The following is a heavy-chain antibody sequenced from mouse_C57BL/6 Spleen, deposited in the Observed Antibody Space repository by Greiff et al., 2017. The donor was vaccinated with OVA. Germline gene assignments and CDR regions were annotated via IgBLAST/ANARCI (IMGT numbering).Heavy chain of an antibody. CDR1: GFTFSDYG. Sequence: EVHLVESGGGLVKPGGSLKLSCAASGFTFSDYGMHWVRQAPETGLEWVAYISSGSSTIYYADTVKGRFTISRDNAKNTLFLQMTSLRSEDTAMYYSARDYYGSSYEWFAYWGQGTLVTVSA. V-gene: IGHV5-17*01. D-gene: IGHD1-1*01. J-gene: IGHJ3*01. CDR2: ISSGSSTI. CDR3: ARDYYGSSYEWFAY.